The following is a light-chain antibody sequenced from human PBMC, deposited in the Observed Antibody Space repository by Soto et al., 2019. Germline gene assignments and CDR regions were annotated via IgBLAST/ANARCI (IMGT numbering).Light chain of an antibody. CDR2: DAY. V-gene: IGKV3-11*01. J-gene: IGKJ5*01. CDR3: QQRSNWPPIT. CDR1: QSVSSY. Sequence: EIVLTQSPATLSLSPGERATLSCRASQSVSSYLAWYQQRPGQAPRLLLYDAYNRATGIPARFSGSGSGTDFTLTISSLEPEDFAVYYCQQRSNWPPITFGQGTRLEIK.